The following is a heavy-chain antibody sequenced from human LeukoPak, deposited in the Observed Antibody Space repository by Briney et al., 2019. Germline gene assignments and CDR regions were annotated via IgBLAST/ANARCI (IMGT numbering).Heavy chain of an antibody. V-gene: IGHV4-34*01. CDR3: ARGPFTRVPAAMGGYTGHYYYYMDV. Sequence: SETLSLTCAVYGGSFSGYYWSWIRQPPGKGLEWIGEINHSGSTNYNPSLKSRVTISVDTSKNQFSLKLSSVTAADTAVYYCARGPFTRVPAAMGGYTGHYYYYMDVWGKGTTVTVSS. D-gene: IGHD2-2*01. J-gene: IGHJ6*03. CDR1: GGSFSGYY. CDR2: INHSGST.